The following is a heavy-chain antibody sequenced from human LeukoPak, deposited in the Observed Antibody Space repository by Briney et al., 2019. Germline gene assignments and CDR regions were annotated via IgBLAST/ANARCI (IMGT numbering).Heavy chain of an antibody. D-gene: IGHD3-10*01. CDR2: ISYDGSNK. J-gene: IGHJ6*02. V-gene: IGHV3-30*18. Sequence: GGPLRLSCAASGFTFSSYGMHWVRQAPGKGLEWVAVISYDGSNKYYADSVKGRFTISRDNSKNTLYLQMNSLRAEDTAVYYCAKEFLYGSGSYHYYYYYGMDVWGQGTTVTVSS. CDR1: GFTFSSYG. CDR3: AKEFLYGSGSYHYYYYYGMDV.